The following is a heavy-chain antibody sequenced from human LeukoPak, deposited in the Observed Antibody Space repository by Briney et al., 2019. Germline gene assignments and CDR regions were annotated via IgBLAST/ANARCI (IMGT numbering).Heavy chain of an antibody. CDR2: IIPIFGTA. CDR1: GGTFISYA. CDR3: ARVGFHCSSTSCLPSHFQH. V-gene: IGHV1-69*05. Sequence: GASVTVSCKASGGTFISYAISWVRQAPGQGLEWMGGIIPIFGTANYAQKLQGRVTMTTDTSTSTAYMELRSLRSDDTAVYYCARVGFHCSSTSCLPSHFQHWGQGTLVTVSS. D-gene: IGHD2-2*01. J-gene: IGHJ1*01.